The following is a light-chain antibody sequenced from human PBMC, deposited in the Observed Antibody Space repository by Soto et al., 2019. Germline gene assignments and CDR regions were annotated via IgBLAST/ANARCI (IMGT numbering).Light chain of an antibody. J-gene: IGKJ1*01. CDR1: QSVSSSY. V-gene: IGKV3-20*01. CDR2: GAS. Sequence: EIVLTQSPGTLSLSPGERATLSCRASQSVSSSYLVWYQQKPGQAPRLLIYGASSRATGIPDRFSGSGSGTDFTLTISRLEPEDFAVYYCQQYGSSSTFGQGTKVEIK. CDR3: QQYGSSST.